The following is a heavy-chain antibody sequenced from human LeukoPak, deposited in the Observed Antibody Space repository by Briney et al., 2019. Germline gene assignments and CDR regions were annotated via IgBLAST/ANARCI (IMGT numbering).Heavy chain of an antibody. Sequence: SETLSLTCTVSGGSISSSSYYWGWIRQPPGKGLEWIGSIYYSGSTYYNPSLKSRVTISVDTSKNQFSLKLSSVTAADTAVYYCARRQLSGIPDWAYWGQGTLVTISS. CDR1: GGSISSSSYY. D-gene: IGHD3-16*02. V-gene: IGHV4-39*07. CDR3: ARRQLSGIPDWAY. J-gene: IGHJ4*02. CDR2: IYYSGST.